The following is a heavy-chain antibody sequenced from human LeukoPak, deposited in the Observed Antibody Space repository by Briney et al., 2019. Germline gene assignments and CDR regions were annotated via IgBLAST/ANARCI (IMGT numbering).Heavy chain of an antibody. Sequence: SETLSLTCSVSGGSISSSSYYWGWIRQPPGKGLEWVGTIYYSGSTFYKPSLTSRVTISVDTSKNQFSLKLSSVAAADTAIYYCARIHPANWNPFNWFDPWGQGTLVTVSS. V-gene: IGHV4-39*01. CDR3: ARIHPANWNPFNWFDP. J-gene: IGHJ5*02. D-gene: IGHD1-1*01. CDR2: IYYSGST. CDR1: GGSISSSSYY.